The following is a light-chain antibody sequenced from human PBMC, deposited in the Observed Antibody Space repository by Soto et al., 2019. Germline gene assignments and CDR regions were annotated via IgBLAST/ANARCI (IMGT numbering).Light chain of an antibody. J-gene: IGLJ2*01. CDR1: NNDADSYNY. Sequence: QSALTQPRSVSGSPGQSVTISCTGTNNDADSYNYVSWYQQHPGKAPKLMIYDVSKRPSGVSDRFSGSKSGNTASLTISGLQAEDDADYYCCSYAGSYSLIFGGGTKVTVL. CDR2: DVS. V-gene: IGLV2-11*01. CDR3: CSYAGSYSLI.